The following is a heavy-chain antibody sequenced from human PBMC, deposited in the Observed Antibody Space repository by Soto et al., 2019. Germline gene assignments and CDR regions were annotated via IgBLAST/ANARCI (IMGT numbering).Heavy chain of an antibody. CDR2: INPNSGGT. Sequence: QVQLVQSGAEVKKPGASVKVSCKASGYTFTANYMNWVRQAPGQGLEWMGRINPNSGGTDYAPKFQGWVTMTRDTSIDTAYMELSRLTSDDPAGYYCATSSQGTTNDAPLDIWGQGTMVTFSS. D-gene: IGHD2-2*01. V-gene: IGHV1-2*04. J-gene: IGHJ3*02. CDR3: ATSSQGTTNDAPLDI. CDR1: GYTFTANY.